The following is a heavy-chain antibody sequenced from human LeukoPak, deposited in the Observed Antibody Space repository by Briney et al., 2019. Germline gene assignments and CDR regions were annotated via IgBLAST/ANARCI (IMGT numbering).Heavy chain of an antibody. CDR3: ARSQDTSGYYNRRFDD. J-gene: IGHJ4*02. V-gene: IGHV3-23*01. D-gene: IGHD3-22*01. CDR1: GFTFSDYA. Sequence: GGSLRLSCAASGFTFSDYAVSWVRQAPGKGLWWGAAIAAGGGGTYYADPVKGRFTISRDTSKNTLYLKMNSLRAEDTAVYYCARSQDTSGYYNRRFDDWGQGTLVTVSS. CDR2: IAAGGGGT.